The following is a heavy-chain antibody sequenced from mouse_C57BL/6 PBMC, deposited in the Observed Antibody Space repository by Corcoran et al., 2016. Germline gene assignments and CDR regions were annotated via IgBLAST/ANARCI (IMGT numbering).Heavy chain of an antibody. CDR3: ARNTPWFAY. V-gene: IGHV9-3*01. CDR2: INTYSGVP. J-gene: IGHJ3*01. CDR1: GYTFTTYG. Sequence: QIQLVQSGPELKKPGETVKISCKASGYTFTTYGMSWVKQAPGKGLKWMGWINTYSGVPTYADDFKGRFAFSLETSASTAYLQINNLKNEDTATYFCARNTPWFAYWGQGTLVTVSA.